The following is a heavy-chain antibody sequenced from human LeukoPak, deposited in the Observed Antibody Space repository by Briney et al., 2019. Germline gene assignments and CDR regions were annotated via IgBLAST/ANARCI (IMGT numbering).Heavy chain of an antibody. Sequence: GASVKVSCKASGVTFSSYTIIWVRPAPGQGLEWMGRIIPILGIANYAQKFQGRVTITADKSTSTAYMELSSLRSEDTAVYYCARARRTYQLLLSWFDPWGQGTLVTVSS. D-gene: IGHD2-2*01. CDR2: IIPILGIA. CDR3: ARARRTYQLLLSWFDP. V-gene: IGHV1-69*02. CDR1: GVTFSSYT. J-gene: IGHJ5*02.